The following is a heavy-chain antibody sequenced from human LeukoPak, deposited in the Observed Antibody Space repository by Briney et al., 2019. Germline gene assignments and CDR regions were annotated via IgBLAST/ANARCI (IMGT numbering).Heavy chain of an antibody. CDR2: ISIGNTYI. D-gene: IGHD3-22*01. CDR3: AGSDTIGYLPREWDYWYFDR. CDR1: GFTFSRYS. J-gene: IGHJ2*01. Sequence: GGSLRLSCAASGFTFSRYSMNWVRQAPGKGLEWVASISIGNTYIYYADSVKGRFTISRDNAKNSLYLQLNSLRAEDTAVYYCAGSDTIGYLPREWDYWYFDRWGQGTMVTVSS. V-gene: IGHV3-21*03.